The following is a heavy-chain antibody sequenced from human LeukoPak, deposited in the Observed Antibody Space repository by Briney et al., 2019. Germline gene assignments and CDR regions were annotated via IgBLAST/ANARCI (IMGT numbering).Heavy chain of an antibody. D-gene: IGHD2-2*01. CDR1: GGSISSGDYY. V-gene: IGHV4-30-4*01. J-gene: IGHJ6*02. CDR3: ARDIVVVPAASRDYYYYYGMDV. CDR2: IYYSGST. Sequence: SETLSLTCTVSGGSISSGDYYWRWIRQPPGRGLEWIVYIYYSGSTYYNPSLKSRVTISVDTSKNQFSLKLSSVTAADTAVYYCARDIVVVPAASRDYYYYYGMDVWGQGTTVTVSS.